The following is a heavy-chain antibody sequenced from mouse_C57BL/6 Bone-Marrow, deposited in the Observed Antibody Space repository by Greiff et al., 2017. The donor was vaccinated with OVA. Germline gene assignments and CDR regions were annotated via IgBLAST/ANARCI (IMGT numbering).Heavy chain of an antibody. J-gene: IGHJ3*01. CDR1: GYTFTSYW. V-gene: IGHV1-69*01. Sequence: QVQLQQPGAELVMPGASVKLSCKASGYTFTSYWMHWVKQRPGQGLEWIGEIDPSDSYTNYNQKFKGKSTLTVDKSSSTAYMQLSSLTSEDSAVYYCARLDSSGYDLAYWGQGTLVTVSA. CDR3: ARLDSSGYDLAY. D-gene: IGHD3-2*02. CDR2: IDPSDSYT.